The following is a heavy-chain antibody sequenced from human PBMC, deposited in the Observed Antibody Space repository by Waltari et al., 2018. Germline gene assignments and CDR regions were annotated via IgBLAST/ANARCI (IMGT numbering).Heavy chain of an antibody. D-gene: IGHD2-15*01. CDR2: IYSGGST. CDR3: AKDRSGPVDY. J-gene: IGHJ4*02. V-gene: IGHV3-23*03. Sequence: EVQLLESGGGLVQPGGSLRLSCAASGFTFSSYAMSWVRQAPGKGLEWVSVIYSGGSTYYADSVKGRFTISRDNSKNTLYLQMNSLRAEDTAVYYCAKDRSGPVDYWGQGTLVTVSS. CDR1: GFTFSSYA.